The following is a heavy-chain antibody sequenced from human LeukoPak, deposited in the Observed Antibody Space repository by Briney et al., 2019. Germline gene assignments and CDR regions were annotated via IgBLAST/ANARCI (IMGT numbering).Heavy chain of an antibody. CDR1: GVTLIRFV. CDR2: ISGSGGST. Sequence: GGSLRHSRAPPGVTLIRFVLFSGCEAPEGGVEWVSAISGSGGSTYYGDSVKGRVTISRDNSKNTLYLQRNSLRAEDTAVYYCAKVEWYSSYGWGYYFDYWGQGTLVTVSS. V-gene: IGHV3-23*01. J-gene: IGHJ4*02. D-gene: IGHD5-12*01. CDR3: AKVEWYSSYGWGYYFDY.